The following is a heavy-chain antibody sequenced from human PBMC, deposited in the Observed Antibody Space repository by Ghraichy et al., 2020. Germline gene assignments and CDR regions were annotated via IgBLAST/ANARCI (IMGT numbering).Heavy chain of an antibody. CDR2: ISSSSSSI. CDR1: GFSIRSYG. V-gene: IGHV3-48*01. D-gene: IGHD6-19*01. Sequence: GGSLRLSCAASGFSIRSYGMNWVRQAPGKGLEWVSYISSSSSSIYYADSVKGRFTISRDNAKNSLYLQMNSLRAEDTAVYYCAREDYSIPVSAYFDYWGQGTLVTVSS. J-gene: IGHJ4*02. CDR3: AREDYSIPVSAYFDY.